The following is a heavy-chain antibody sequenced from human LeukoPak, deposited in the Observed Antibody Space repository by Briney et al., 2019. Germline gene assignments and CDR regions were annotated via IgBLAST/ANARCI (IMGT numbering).Heavy chain of an antibody. Sequence: GGSLRLSCAASGFNFIDYSMNWVRQAPGKGLEWISYIGISSGNTKYADSVKGRFTISRDKARNSLYLQMNSLRVEDTAVYYCARDHRYAFDNWGQGTLVSVAS. CDR1: GFNFIDYS. CDR3: ARDHRYAFDN. J-gene: IGHJ4*02. CDR2: IGISSGNT. V-gene: IGHV3-48*01. D-gene: IGHD5-12*01.